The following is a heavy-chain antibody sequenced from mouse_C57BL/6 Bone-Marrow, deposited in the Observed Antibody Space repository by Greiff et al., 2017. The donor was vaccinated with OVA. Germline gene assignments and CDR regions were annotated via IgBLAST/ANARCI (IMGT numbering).Heavy chain of an antibody. Sequence: EVKLVESGEGLVKPGGSLKLSCAASGFTFSSYAMSWVRQTPEKRLEWVAYISSGGDYIYYADTVKGRFTISRDNARNTLYLQMSSLKSEDTAMYYCTRDHGNYRYWYFDVWGTGTTVTVSS. CDR2: ISSGGDYI. CDR3: TRDHGNYRYWYFDV. D-gene: IGHD2-1*01. CDR1: GFTFSSYA. J-gene: IGHJ1*03. V-gene: IGHV5-9-1*02.